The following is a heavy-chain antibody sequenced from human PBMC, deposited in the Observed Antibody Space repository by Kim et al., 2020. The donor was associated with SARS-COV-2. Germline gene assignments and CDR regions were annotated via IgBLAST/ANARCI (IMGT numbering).Heavy chain of an antibody. Sequence: DDVKGRFTISRENSKNALYLQMNSLRTEDTALYYCAKDISHYDILTGQDYWGQGTLVTVSS. V-gene: IGHV3-43*01. D-gene: IGHD3-9*01. J-gene: IGHJ4*02. CDR3: AKDISHYDILTGQDY.